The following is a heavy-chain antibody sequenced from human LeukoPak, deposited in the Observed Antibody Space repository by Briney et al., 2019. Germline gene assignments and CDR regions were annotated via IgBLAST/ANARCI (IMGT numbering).Heavy chain of an antibody. CDR3: ARDLIVVVPAAMGDYYYSGMDV. Sequence: AAVTVSFTGAGGTFTIYAISWVRQAQGQGMEWMGGIIPIFGRANYAQKFQGRVTITADESTSTAYMELSSLRSEDTAVYYCARDLIVVVPAAMGDYYYSGMDVWGQGTTVTVSS. CDR2: IIPIFGRA. V-gene: IGHV1-69*13. J-gene: IGHJ6*02. D-gene: IGHD2-2*01. CDR1: GGTFTIYA.